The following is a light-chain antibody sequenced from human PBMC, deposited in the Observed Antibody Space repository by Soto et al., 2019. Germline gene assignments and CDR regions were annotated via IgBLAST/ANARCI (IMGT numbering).Light chain of an antibody. Sequence: QSLLTQPPSVSAAPGQKVTISCSGSTSNIGNSYVSWYQQLPGTAPKLLIYDNNKRPSGIPDRFSGSKSGTSATLGITGLQTGDGADYYCRTWDSSLSAVVFGGGTQLTVL. CDR1: TSNIGNSY. J-gene: IGLJ2*01. CDR2: DNN. CDR3: RTWDSSLSAVV. V-gene: IGLV1-51*01.